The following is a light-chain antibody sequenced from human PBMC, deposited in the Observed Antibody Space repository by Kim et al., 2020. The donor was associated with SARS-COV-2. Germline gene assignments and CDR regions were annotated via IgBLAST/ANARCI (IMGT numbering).Light chain of an antibody. J-gene: IGLJ1*01. V-gene: IGLV3-1*01. CDR2: QDS. CDR3: QAWDSSTEV. Sequence: SVSPGQTASISGSGDKLGDKYACWYQQKPGQAPGLVIYQDSKRPSGIPERFSGSNSGNTATLTISGTQAMDEADYYCQAWDSSTEVFGTGTKVTVL. CDR1: KLGDKY.